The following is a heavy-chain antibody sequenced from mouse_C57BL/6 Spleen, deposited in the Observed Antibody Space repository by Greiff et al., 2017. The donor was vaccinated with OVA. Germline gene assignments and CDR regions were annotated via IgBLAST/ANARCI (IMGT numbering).Heavy chain of an antibody. CDR1: GYTFTSYW. J-gene: IGHJ4*01. Sequence: VQLQQPGAELVKPGASVKLSCKASGYTFTSYWMHWVKQRPGQGLEWIGMIYPNSGSTNYTEKFKSKATLTVDKSSSTAYMQLSSLTSEDAAVDDGGRTETTVGEMDDWGQGTTVTVSA. CDR3: GRTETTVGEMDD. CDR2: IYPNSGST. D-gene: IGHD1-1*01. V-gene: IGHV1-64*01.